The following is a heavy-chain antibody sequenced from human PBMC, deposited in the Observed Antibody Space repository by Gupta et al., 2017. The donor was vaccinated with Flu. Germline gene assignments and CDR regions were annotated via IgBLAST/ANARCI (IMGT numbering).Heavy chain of an antibody. J-gene: IGHJ4*02. V-gene: IGHV3-49*04. Sequence: EVQLVESGGGLVQPGRSLTLSCTASGFTFGDFAMSWVRQAPGKGLEWVGFIRSNNYGGTAEYAASVKGRFTISRDDSKSIAYLQMNSLKTEDTAVYYCTRDNGYYFDYWDQGTLVTVSS. D-gene: IGHD6-25*01. CDR1: GFTFGDFA. CDR3: TRDNGYYFDY. CDR2: IRSNNYGGTA.